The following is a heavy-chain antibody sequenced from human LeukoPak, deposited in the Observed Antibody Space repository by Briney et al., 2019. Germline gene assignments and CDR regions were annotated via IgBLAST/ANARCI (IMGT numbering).Heavy chain of an antibody. CDR3: ARDYGSGSSALDAFDI. CDR2: IYHSGST. CDR1: GGSISGGGYS. V-gene: IGHV4-30-2*01. Sequence: SETLSLTCAVSGGSISGGGYSWSWIRQPPGKGLEWIGYIYHSGSTYYNPSLKSRVTISVDRSKNQFSLKLSSVTAADTAVYYCARDYGSGSSALDAFDIWGQGTMVTVSS. D-gene: IGHD3-10*01. J-gene: IGHJ3*02.